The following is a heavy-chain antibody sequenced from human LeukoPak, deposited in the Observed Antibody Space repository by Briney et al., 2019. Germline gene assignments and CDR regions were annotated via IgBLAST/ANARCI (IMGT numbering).Heavy chain of an antibody. J-gene: IGHJ4*02. D-gene: IGHD1-26*01. CDR2: ISYDGSNK. Sequence: GRSLRLSCAASGFTFSSYGMHWVRQAPGKGLEWVAVISYDGSNKYYADSVKGRFTISRDNSKNTLYLQMNSLRAEDAAVYYCAKTQWVLLLGGVDYWGQGTLVTVSS. V-gene: IGHV3-30*18. CDR3: AKTQWVLLLGGVDY. CDR1: GFTFSSYG.